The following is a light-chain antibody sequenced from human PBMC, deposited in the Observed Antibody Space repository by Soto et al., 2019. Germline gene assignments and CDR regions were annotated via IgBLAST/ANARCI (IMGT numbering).Light chain of an antibody. CDR3: QQSYSTPTT. CDR1: QSISSY. Sequence: DIQMTQSPSSLSASVGDRVTITRRASQSISSYLNWYQQKPGKAPKLLIYAASSLQSGVPSRFSGSGSGTDFTLTISSLQPEDFATYYCQQSYSTPTTLGQGTRLEIK. J-gene: IGKJ5*01. V-gene: IGKV1-39*01. CDR2: AAS.